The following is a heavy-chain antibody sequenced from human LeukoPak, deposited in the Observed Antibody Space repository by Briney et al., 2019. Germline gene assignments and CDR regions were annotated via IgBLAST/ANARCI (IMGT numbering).Heavy chain of an antibody. CDR3: AKGGSGSYYGAFDI. J-gene: IGHJ3*02. D-gene: IGHD1-26*01. Sequence: SGGSLRLSCTASGFTFSSYTMSWVRQAPGKGLKWVSTISTGGGNTYYADYVKGRFTVSRDDSKNPLYLQMNSLRAEDTAVYYCAKGGSGSYYGAFDIWGQGTMVTVSS. CDR1: GFTFSSYT. V-gene: IGHV3-23*01. CDR2: ISTGGGNT.